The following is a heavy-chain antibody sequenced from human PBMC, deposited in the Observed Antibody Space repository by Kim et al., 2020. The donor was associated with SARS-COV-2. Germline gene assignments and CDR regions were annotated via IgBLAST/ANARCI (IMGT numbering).Heavy chain of an antibody. J-gene: IGHJ2*01. D-gene: IGHD6-25*01. V-gene: IGHV3-21*01. Sequence: GGSLILSCAASGCSFSSYNMNWFRQAPGKGLEWVSSISSSSRYVYYADLLKGRFTTSRDNAQHAPYLQKDSLRAEATAVYYCARRIGAAATTVGYFHLWG. CDR3: ARRIGAAATTVGYFHL. CDR1: GCSFSSYN. CDR2: ISSSSRYV.